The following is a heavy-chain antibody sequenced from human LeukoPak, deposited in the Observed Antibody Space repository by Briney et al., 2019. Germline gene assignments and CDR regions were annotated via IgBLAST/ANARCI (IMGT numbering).Heavy chain of an antibody. J-gene: IGHJ4*02. CDR3: FGSASYTH. CDR1: GFSFSNYW. V-gene: IGHV3-7*01. Sequence: GGSLRLSCAASGFSFSNYWMTWARQAPGKGLEWVANTNQDGSKKNYLDSVRGRFTISRDNAKSSLYLQMHTLSVDHTAVYFCFGSASYTHWGQGTLVTVSS. CDR2: TNQDGSKK. D-gene: IGHD3-10*01.